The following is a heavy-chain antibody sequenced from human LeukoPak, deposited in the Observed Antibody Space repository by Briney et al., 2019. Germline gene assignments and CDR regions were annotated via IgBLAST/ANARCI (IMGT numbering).Heavy chain of an antibody. CDR2: IYYSGGT. Sequence: PSETLSLTCTVSGGSISSSSYFWGWIRQPPGKGLEWIGSIYYSGGTYYNPSLKSRVTISVDTSKNQFSLKLSSVTASDTAVYYCVRRLTCSGGSCYSYWFDPWGQGTLVTVSS. V-gene: IGHV4-39*01. D-gene: IGHD2-15*01. CDR1: GGSISSSSYF. J-gene: IGHJ5*02. CDR3: VRRLTCSGGSCYSYWFDP.